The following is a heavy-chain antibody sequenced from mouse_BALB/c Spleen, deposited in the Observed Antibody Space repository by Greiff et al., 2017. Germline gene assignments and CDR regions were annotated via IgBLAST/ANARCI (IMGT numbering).Heavy chain of an antibody. Sequence: QVQLKQSGAELARPGASVKLSCKASGYTFTSYWMQWVKQRPGQGLEWIGAIYPGDGDTRYTQKFKGKATLTADKSSSTAYMQLSSLASEDSAVYYCARDYGDYWGQGTTLTVSS. CDR1: GYTFTSYW. J-gene: IGHJ2*01. CDR3: ARDYGDY. CDR2: IYPGDGDT. V-gene: IGHV1-87*01. D-gene: IGHD1-2*01.